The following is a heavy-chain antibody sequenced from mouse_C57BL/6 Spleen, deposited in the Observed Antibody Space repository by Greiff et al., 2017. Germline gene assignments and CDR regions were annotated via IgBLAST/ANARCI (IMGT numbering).Heavy chain of an antibody. Sequence: VQLQQSGAELVRPGSSVKMSCKTSGYTFTSYGINWVKQRPGQGLEWIGDIYIGNGYTEYNEKFKGKATLTSDTSSSTAYMQLSSLTSEDSAIXFCARITTVVADAMDYWGQGTSVTVSS. CDR1: GYTFTSYG. D-gene: IGHD1-1*01. V-gene: IGHV1-58*01. J-gene: IGHJ4*01. CDR3: ARITTVVADAMDY. CDR2: IYIGNGYT.